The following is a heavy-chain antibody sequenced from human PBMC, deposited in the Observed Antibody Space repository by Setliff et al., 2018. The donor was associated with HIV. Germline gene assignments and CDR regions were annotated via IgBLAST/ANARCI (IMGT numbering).Heavy chain of an antibody. CDR2: IRYDGSDK. V-gene: IGHV3-30*02. J-gene: IGHJ4*02. D-gene: IGHD6-13*01. Sequence: GGSLRLSCELSGFIFSNYGMHWVRQAPGKGLEWLAFIRYDGSDKHYMDSVKGRFTVSRDNSKNSLYLQMNSLRPEDTALYYCAKDRLRGGSSWHYLDYWGQGTLVTVFS. CDR3: AKDRLRGGSSWHYLDY. CDR1: GFIFSNYG.